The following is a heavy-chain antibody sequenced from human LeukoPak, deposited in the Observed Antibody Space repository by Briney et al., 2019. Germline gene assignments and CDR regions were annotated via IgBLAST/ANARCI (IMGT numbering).Heavy chain of an antibody. D-gene: IGHD5-24*01. CDR2: ISDSGIST. V-gene: IGHV3-23*01. CDR1: GFTFSSYA. J-gene: IGHJ4*02. Sequence: GGSLRLSCAASGFTFSSYAMSWVRQAPGKGLEWVSLISDSGISTYYADSVKGRFTISRDNSKNTLYLQMNSLRAEDTGVCYCAKDQSCVNNYYSDYWGQGNLVTGSS. CDR3: AKDQSCVNNYYSDY.